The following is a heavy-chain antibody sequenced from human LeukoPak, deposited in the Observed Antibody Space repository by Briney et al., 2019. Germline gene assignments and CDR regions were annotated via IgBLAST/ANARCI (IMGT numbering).Heavy chain of an antibody. CDR2: TSDRGDYT. D-gene: IGHD1-14*01. V-gene: IGHV3-23*01. J-gene: IGHJ6*02. CDR3: ARGAGNRYYYGMDV. CDR1: GFTFSSYS. Sequence: GGSLRLSCAASGFTFSSYSMSWVRQAPGKGLEWVSGTSDRGDYTYYADSVKGRFTISRDNSKNTLYLQMNSLRAEDTAVYYCARGAGNRYYYGMDVWGQGTTVTVSS.